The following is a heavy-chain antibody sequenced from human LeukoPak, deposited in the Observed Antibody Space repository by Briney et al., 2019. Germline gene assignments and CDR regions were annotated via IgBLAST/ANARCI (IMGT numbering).Heavy chain of an antibody. J-gene: IGHJ3*02. CDR2: ISGSGSNT. CDR1: GFTLSTHA. V-gene: IGHV3-23*01. D-gene: IGHD1-26*01. CDR3: ARGRVGARLDAFDI. Sequence: PGGSLRLSCAASGFTLSTHAMSWVRQAPGKGLECVSTISGSGSNTYYTDSVKGRFTISRDSSKNTLYLQMNSLRAEDTAVYYCARGRVGARLDAFDIWGQGTMVTVSS.